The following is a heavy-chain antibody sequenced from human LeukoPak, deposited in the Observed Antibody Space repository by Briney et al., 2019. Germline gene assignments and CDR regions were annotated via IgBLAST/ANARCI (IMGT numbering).Heavy chain of an antibody. J-gene: IGHJ4*02. Sequence: GFTFXXYXXXWVRQAXGKGXXXVXAIXXXGGSTYYAYSVKCRFTISRDNSKNTLYLQMNSLRAEDTAVYYCADSLHGKVVVPAAIPPFDYWGQGTLVTVSS. CDR2: IXXXGGST. V-gene: IGHV3-23*01. CDR3: ADSLHGKVVVPAAIPPFDY. CDR1: GFTFXXYX. D-gene: IGHD2-2*02.